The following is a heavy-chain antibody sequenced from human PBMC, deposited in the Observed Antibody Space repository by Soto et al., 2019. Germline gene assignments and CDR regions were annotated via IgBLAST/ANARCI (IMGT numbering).Heavy chain of an antibody. J-gene: IGHJ6*02. CDR2: ISYTQSA. CDR3: GRVNYGDYYYGMDV. CDR1: GGSINYSY. V-gene: IGHV4-59*01. D-gene: IGHD4-17*01. Sequence: SETLSLTCTVSGGSINYSYCTWIRQPPGNGLEWIGYISYTQSANYNASLKIQLTISVDTSNNHFSLKLSSLTAADTALYYWGRVNYGDYYYGMDVWGQGPTVTV.